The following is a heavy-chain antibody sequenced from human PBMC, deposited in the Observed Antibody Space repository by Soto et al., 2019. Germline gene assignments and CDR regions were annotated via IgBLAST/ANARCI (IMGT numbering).Heavy chain of an antibody. CDR2: INAGNGNT. J-gene: IGHJ4*02. D-gene: IGHD6-19*01. Sequence: QVQLLQSGAEEKKPGASVKVSCKASGYTFTSYAMHWVRQAPGQRLEWMGWINAGNGNTKYSQKFQGRVTITRDTSASTAYMEVSSLRSEDTAVYYCARAVAVPADFDYWGQGTLVTVSS. CDR1: GYTFTSYA. CDR3: ARAVAVPADFDY. V-gene: IGHV1-3*05.